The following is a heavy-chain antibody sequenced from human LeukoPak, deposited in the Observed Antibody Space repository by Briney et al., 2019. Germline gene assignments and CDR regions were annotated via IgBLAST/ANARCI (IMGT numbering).Heavy chain of an antibody. CDR2: ISSSSSYI. D-gene: IGHD3-10*01. CDR1: GFTFSNFA. CDR3: AREVFRAFDI. J-gene: IGHJ3*02. Sequence: GGSLRLSCAASGFTFSNFAMSWVRQAPGKGLEWVSSISSSSSYIYYADSVKGRFTISRDNAKNSLYLQMNSLRAEDTAVYYCAREVFRAFDIWGQGTMVTVSS. V-gene: IGHV3-21*01.